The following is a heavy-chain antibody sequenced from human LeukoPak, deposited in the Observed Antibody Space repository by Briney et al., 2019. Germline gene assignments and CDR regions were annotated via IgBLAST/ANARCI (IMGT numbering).Heavy chain of an antibody. CDR3: ARVRGRRYFALTANQRYYFDY. V-gene: IGHV1-18*01. D-gene: IGHD3-9*01. CDR2: ISAYNGNT. J-gene: IGHJ4*02. Sequence: GASVKVSCKASGYTFTSYGISWVRQAPGQGLEWMGWISAYNGNTNYAQKLQGRVTMTTDTSTSTAYMELRSLRSDDTAVYYCARVRGRRYFALTANQRYYFDYWGQGTLVTASS. CDR1: GYTFTSYG.